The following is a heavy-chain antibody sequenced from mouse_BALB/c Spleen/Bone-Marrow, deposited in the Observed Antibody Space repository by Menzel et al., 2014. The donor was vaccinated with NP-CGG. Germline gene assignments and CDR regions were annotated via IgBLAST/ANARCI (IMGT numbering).Heavy chain of an antibody. J-gene: IGHJ2*01. V-gene: IGHV5-6-2*01. Sequence: EVQGVESGGGLVKLGGSLKLSCAASGFTFXSYYMSWVRQTPEKRLELVAAINSNGGSTYYPDTVKGRFTISRDNAKNTLYLQMSSLKSEDTALYYCARRGWDGYFDYWGQGTTLTVSS. CDR3: ARRGWDGYFDY. D-gene: IGHD4-1*01. CDR2: INSNGGST. CDR1: GFTFXSYY.